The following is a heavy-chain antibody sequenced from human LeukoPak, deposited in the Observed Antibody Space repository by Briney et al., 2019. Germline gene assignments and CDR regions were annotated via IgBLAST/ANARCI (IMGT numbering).Heavy chain of an antibody. V-gene: IGHV1-2*02. CDR2: INPNSGGT. D-gene: IGHD3-10*01. CDR1: ANTLLYY. CDR3: ARDLSITMVRAPFY. Sequence: ASVKVSCKASANTLLYYMHWVRQAPGPGLEWMGWINPNSGGTNYAQKFQGRVTMTRDTSISTGFMELSRLRSDDTAVYYCARDLSITMVRAPFYWGPGTPVTV. J-gene: IGHJ4*02.